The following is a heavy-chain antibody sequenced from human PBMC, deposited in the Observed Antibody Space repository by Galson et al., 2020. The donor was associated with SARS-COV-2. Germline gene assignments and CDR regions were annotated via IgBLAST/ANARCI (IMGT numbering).Heavy chain of an antibody. V-gene: IGHV4-39*01. CDR2: IYYSGST. CDR1: GGSISSSSYY. D-gene: IGHD2-2*01. J-gene: IGHJ5*02. CDR3: ARCPVVVPGSFDP. Sequence: SETLSLTCTVSGGSISSSSYYWGWIRQPPGKGLEWIGSIYYSGSTYYNPSLKSRVTISVDTSKNQFSLKLSSVTAADTAVYYCARCPVVVPGSFDPWGQGTLVTVSS.